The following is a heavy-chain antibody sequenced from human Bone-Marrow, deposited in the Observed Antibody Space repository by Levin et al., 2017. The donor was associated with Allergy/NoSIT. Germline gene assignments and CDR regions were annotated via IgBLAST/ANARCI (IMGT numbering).Heavy chain of an antibody. D-gene: IGHD6-13*01. CDR2: IYYSGST. CDR1: GGSISSSSYY. Sequence: SETLSLTCTVSGGSISSSSYYWGWIRQPPGKGLEWIGSIYYSGSTYYNPSLKSRVTISVDTSKNQFSLKLSSVTAADTAVYYCARPSHPYSSSQKGGGWGQGTLVTVSS. J-gene: IGHJ4*02. CDR3: ARPSHPYSSSQKGGG. V-gene: IGHV4-39*01.